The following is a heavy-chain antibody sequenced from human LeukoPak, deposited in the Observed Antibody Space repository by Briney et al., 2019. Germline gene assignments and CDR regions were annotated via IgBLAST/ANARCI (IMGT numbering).Heavy chain of an antibody. CDR1: GFTFSSYW. Sequence: GGSLRLSCAASGFTFSSYWMSWVRQAPGKGLEWVANIKQDGSEKYYVDSVKGRLTISRDNAKNSLYLQMNSLRAEDTAVYYCARVNDYVWGSYRNPRFDPWGQGTLVTVSS. V-gene: IGHV3-7*01. D-gene: IGHD3-16*02. J-gene: IGHJ5*02. CDR3: ARVNDYVWGSYRNPRFDP. CDR2: IKQDGSEK.